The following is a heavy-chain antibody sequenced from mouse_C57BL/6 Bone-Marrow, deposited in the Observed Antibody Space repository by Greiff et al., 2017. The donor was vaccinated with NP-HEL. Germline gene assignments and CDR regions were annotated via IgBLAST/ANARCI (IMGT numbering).Heavy chain of an antibody. D-gene: IGHD4-1*01. CDR3: TSTNWGVFDY. Sequence: EVQVVESGGGLVQPGGSMKLSCAASGFTFSDSWMDWVRQSPEKGLEWVAEIRNKANNHATYYAESVKGRFTISRDDSKSSVYLQMNSLRAEETGSYYCTSTNWGVFDYWGQGTTLTVSS. CDR1: GFTFSDSW. CDR2: IRNKANNHAT. V-gene: IGHV6-6*01. J-gene: IGHJ2*01.